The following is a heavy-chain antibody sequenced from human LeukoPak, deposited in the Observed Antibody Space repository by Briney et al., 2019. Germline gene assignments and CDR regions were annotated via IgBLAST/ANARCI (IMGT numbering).Heavy chain of an antibody. V-gene: IGHV4-59*01. Sequence: SETLSLTCTVSGGSISSYYWSWIRQPPGKGLEWIGYIYYSGSTNYNPSLKSRVTISVDTSKNQFSLKLSSVTAADTAVYYRAVGVPAAILGYWGQGTLVTVSS. J-gene: IGHJ4*02. CDR1: GGSISSYY. D-gene: IGHD2-2*01. CDR2: IYYSGST. CDR3: AVGVPAAILGY.